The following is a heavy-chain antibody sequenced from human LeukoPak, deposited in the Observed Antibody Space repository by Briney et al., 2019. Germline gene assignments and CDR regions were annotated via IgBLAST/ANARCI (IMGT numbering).Heavy chain of an antibody. Sequence: SETLSLTCAVSGGSMSNYYWTWIRQPPGKGLEWIAYIHYSGSTNYNPSLKSRVAISVDTSADQFSLKLTSMTPADTAVYYCARLRGNYFPDFWGQGTLVTVSS. D-gene: IGHD2/OR15-2a*01. CDR1: GGSMSNYY. J-gene: IGHJ4*02. V-gene: IGHV4-59*01. CDR3: ARLRGNYFPDF. CDR2: IHYSGST.